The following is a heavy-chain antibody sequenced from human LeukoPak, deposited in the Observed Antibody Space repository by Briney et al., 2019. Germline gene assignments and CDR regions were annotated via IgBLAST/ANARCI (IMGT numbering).Heavy chain of an antibody. J-gene: IGHJ4*02. V-gene: IGHV3-74*01. Sequence: GGSLRLSCAASGFSFSSYWMHWVRQAPGKGLVWVSRIKGDGSGISYADSVEGRFTISRDNAKNTLYLQMNSLRVEDTAVYYCAISIGQGWGAEYWGQGTLVTVSS. D-gene: IGHD3-16*01. CDR2: IKGDGSGI. CDR1: GFSFSSYW. CDR3: AISIGQGWGAEY.